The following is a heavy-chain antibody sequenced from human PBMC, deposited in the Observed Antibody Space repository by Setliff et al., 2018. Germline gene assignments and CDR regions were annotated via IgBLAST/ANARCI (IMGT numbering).Heavy chain of an antibody. J-gene: IGHJ5*02. CDR3: VPGIATAGKVS. V-gene: IGHV3-48*04. CDR1: GFTFSNYG. D-gene: IGHD6-13*01. Sequence: GGSLRLSCEASGFTFSNYGMTWVRRAPGKGLEWISYISTSSTIIYYADSVKGRFTISRDNAKNSLYLQMNSLRAEDTAVYYCVPGIATAGKVSWGQGTLVTVSS. CDR2: ISTSSTII.